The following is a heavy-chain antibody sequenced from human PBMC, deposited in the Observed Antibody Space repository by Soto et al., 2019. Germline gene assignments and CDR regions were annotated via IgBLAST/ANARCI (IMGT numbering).Heavy chain of an antibody. CDR1: GGSFSGYY. V-gene: IGHV4-34*01. Sequence: QVQLQQWGAGLLKPSETLSLTCAVYGGSFSGYYWSWIRQPPGKGLEWIGEINHSGSTNYNPSLKSRVTTSVDPSKNQFSLKLSSVTAADTAVYYCARTPRTVTTRHPSDYWGQGTLVTVSS. CDR2: INHSGST. J-gene: IGHJ4*02. D-gene: IGHD4-17*01. CDR3: ARTPRTVTTRHPSDY.